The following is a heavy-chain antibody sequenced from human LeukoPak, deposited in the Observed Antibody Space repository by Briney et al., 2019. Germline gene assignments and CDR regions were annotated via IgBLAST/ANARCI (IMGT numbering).Heavy chain of an antibody. CDR3: ARSSPLRARGVLDF. CDR2: ITISGRTA. Sequence: PGGSLRLSCLASGFTFSNYAMSWVRQAPGKGLEWVSGITISGRTAYYADSVKGRFTISRDNAKNSLYLQMNSLRAEDTAVYYCARSSPLRARGVLDFWGQGTLVTVSS. D-gene: IGHD3-10*01. CDR1: GFTFSNYA. V-gene: IGHV3-48*03. J-gene: IGHJ4*02.